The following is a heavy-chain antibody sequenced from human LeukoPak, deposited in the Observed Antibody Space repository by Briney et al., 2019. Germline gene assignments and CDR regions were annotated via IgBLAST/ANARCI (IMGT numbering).Heavy chain of an antibody. J-gene: IGHJ4*02. Sequence: ASVKVSCKASGYTFTGYYMHWVRQAPGQGLDWMGWINPNSGGTDYAQKFQGRVTMTRDTSISTGCMELSRLRSDDTAVYYCARDRTGEVDSWGQGTLVTVSS. CDR3: ARDRTGEVDS. CDR1: GYTFTGYY. CDR2: INPNSGGT. V-gene: IGHV1-2*02.